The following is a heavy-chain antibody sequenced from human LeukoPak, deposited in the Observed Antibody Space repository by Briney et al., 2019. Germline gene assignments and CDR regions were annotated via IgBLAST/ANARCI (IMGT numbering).Heavy chain of an antibody. CDR1: GGSISSYY. V-gene: IGHV4-4*07. J-gene: IGHJ5*02. CDR2: IYTSGST. D-gene: IGHD6-13*01. CDR3: ARERQQLVFGWFDP. Sequence: PSETLSLTCTVSGGSISSYYWSWIRQPAGKGLEWIGRIYTSGSTNYNPSLKSRVTMSVDTSKNQFSLKLSSVTAADTAVYYCARERQQLVFGWFDPWGQGTLVTVPS.